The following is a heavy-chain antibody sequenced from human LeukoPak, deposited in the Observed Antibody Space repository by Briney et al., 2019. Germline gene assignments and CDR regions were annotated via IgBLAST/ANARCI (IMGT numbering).Heavy chain of an antibody. D-gene: IGHD6-13*01. J-gene: IGHJ4*02. CDR1: GYTFTSYD. Sequence: ASVKVSCKASGYTFTSYDINWVRQATGQGVEWMGWINPNSGGTNYAQKFQGRVTMTRDTSISTAYMELSRLRSDDTAVYYCASSSSWYRFWGQGTLVTVSS. V-gene: IGHV1-2*02. CDR2: INPNSGGT. CDR3: ASSSSWYRF.